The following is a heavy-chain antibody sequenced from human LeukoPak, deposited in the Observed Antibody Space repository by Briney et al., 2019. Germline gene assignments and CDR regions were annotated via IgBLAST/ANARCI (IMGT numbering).Heavy chain of an antibody. J-gene: IGHJ4*02. Sequence: PSESLSLTCTVSGGSISSSSYHWGWIRQPPGKGPEWIGYVYYRGSTDYNPSLKSRVTISVDTSKNQFSLKLTSVTAADPAVYYCARTQSVFVAGTYYFDYWGQGTLVTVSS. D-gene: IGHD6-19*01. CDR1: GGSISSSSYH. V-gene: IGHV4-61*05. CDR3: ARTQSVFVAGTYYFDY. CDR2: VYYRGST.